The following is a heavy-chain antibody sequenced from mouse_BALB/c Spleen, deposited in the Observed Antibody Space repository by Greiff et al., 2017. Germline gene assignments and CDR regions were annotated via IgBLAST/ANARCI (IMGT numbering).Heavy chain of an antibody. CDR3: TRDITTATGYYAMDY. J-gene: IGHJ4*01. Sequence: VQLQQSGTVLARPGASVKMSCKASGYSFTSYWMHWVKQRPGQGLEWIGAIYPGNSDTSYNQKFKGKAKLTAVTSASTAYMELSSLTNEDSAVYYCTRDITTATGYYAMDYWGQGNSVTVSS. D-gene: IGHD1-2*01. V-gene: IGHV1-5*01. CDR1: GYSFTSYW. CDR2: IYPGNSDT.